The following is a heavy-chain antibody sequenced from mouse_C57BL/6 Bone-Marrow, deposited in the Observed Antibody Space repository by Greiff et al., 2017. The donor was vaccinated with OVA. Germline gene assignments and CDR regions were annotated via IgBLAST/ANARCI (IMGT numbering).Heavy chain of an antibody. V-gene: IGHV1-15*01. CDR2: IDPETGGT. D-gene: IGHD2-5*01. J-gene: IGHJ4*01. CDR3: TRNYSNTDYYAMDY. Sequence: QVQLQQSGAELVRPGASVTLSCKASGYTFTDYEMHWVKQTPVHGLEWIGAIDPETGGTAYNQKFKGKAILTADKSSSTAYMELRNLTSEDSAVNYCTRNYSNTDYYAMDYWGQGTSVTVSS. CDR1: GYTFTDYE.